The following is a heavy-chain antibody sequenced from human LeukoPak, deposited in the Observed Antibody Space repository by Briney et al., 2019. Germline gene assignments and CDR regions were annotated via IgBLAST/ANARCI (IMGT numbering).Heavy chain of an antibody. CDR2: INPNTGAT. D-gene: IGHD1-1*01. CDR1: GFTLTDYY. CDR3: ARDGPAQLVDLDY. V-gene: IGHV1-2*02. Sequence: GASVKLSCKASGFTLTDYYMYWVRQAPGQGLEWMGWINPNTGATNSAQKFQGRVTVTRDTSISTVYMELSRLRSDDTAVYYCARDGPAQLVDLDYWGQGTLVTVSS. J-gene: IGHJ4*02.